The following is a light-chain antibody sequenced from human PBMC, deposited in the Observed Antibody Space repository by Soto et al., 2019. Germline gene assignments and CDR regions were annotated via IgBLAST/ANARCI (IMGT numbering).Light chain of an antibody. CDR3: QHYNTYFLS. V-gene: IGKV1-5*03. J-gene: IGKJ4*01. Sequence: DIQLTQSPPTLSASVGDRVTITCRASQSVFTWMAWYQQKPGKAPKLLIYKASALERGVPSRFSGSGYGTEFTLSINSLQPDDSATYYWQHYNTYFLSFGGGTKVEIK. CDR2: KAS. CDR1: QSVFTW.